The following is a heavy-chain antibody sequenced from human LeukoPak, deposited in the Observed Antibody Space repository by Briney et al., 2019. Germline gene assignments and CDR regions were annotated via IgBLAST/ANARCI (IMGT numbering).Heavy chain of an antibody. D-gene: IGHD5-24*01. CDR1: GGTFSSYA. J-gene: IGHJ4*02. Sequence: SVKVSCKASGGTFSSYAISWVRQAPGQGLEWMGGIIPIFGTANYAQKFQGRVTITADESTSTAYMELGSLRSGDTAVYYCARGGSGGLQFDYWGQGTLVTVSS. CDR2: IIPIFGTA. V-gene: IGHV1-69*13. CDR3: ARGGSGGLQFDY.